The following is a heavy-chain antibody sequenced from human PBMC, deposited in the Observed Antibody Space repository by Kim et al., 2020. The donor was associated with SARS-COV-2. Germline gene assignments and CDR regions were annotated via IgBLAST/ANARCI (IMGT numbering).Heavy chain of an antibody. J-gene: IGHJ3*02. Sequence: QKFQGWVTMTRDTSISTAYMELSRLRSDDTAVYYCARLRYYDGSGYAFDIWGQGTMVTVSS. D-gene: IGHD3-22*01. V-gene: IGHV1-2*04. CDR3: ARLRYYDGSGYAFDI.